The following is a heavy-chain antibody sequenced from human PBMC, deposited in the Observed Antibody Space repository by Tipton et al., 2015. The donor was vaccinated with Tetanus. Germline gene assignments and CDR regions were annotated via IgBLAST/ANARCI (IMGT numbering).Heavy chain of an antibody. D-gene: IGHD5-12*01. CDR2: MYHSGQA. J-gene: IGHJ5*02. CDR1: GGSISSTDYY. Sequence: LTCSVSGGSISSTDYYWSWIRQPPGKGLEWIGYMYHSGQAYYNSSLKSRVVILVDTSKNQFSLKLSSVTAADTAVYYCARYSIVATSNNWFNPWGQGTLVTVSS. V-gene: IGHV4-30-4*01. CDR3: ARYSIVATSNNWFNP.